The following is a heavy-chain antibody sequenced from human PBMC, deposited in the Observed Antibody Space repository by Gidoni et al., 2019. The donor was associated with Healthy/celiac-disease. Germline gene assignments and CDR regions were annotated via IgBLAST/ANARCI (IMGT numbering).Heavy chain of an antibody. D-gene: IGHD3-10*01. J-gene: IGHJ4*02. V-gene: IGHV3-23*01. CDR2: ISGSGGRT. Sequence: EVQLLESGGGLVQPGGSLRLSCAASGFTFSSYAMSLVRQAPGKGLEWVAAISGSGGRTYYADAVKGRFTISRDNSKNTLYLQMNSLRAEDTAVYYCAKELPVVRGNFDYWGQGTLVTVSS. CDR3: AKELPVVRGNFDY. CDR1: GFTFSSYA.